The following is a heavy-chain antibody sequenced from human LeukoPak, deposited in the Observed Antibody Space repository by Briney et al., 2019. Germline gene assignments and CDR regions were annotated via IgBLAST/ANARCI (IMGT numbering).Heavy chain of an antibody. J-gene: IGHJ6*03. CDR2: IYHSGST. CDR3: AIPPRMYYYDSSGPYYMDV. D-gene: IGHD3-22*01. Sequence: SETLSLTCTVSGGSISSYYWSWIRQPPGKGLEWIGSIYHSGSTYYNPSLKSRVTISVDTSKNQFSLKLSSVTAADTAVYYCAIPPRMYYYDSSGPYYMDVWGKGTTVTVSS. CDR1: GGSISSYY. V-gene: IGHV4-59*04.